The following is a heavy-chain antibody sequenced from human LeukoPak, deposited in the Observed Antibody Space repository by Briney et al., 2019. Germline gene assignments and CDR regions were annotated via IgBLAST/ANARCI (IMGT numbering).Heavy chain of an antibody. J-gene: IGHJ4*02. V-gene: IGHV3-23*01. CDR1: RFTFDDYA. CDR2: LTDSGGST. Sequence: PGGSLRLPCAASRFTFDDYAMQGVRRAPGGGGVGVSSLTDSGGSTYYTNSVTGRFSISRDNSRNTLYLQMHRLRAEDTAIYYCARRKGDCRTTSCTDYWGQGTLVTVSS. CDR3: ARRKGDCRTTSCTDY. D-gene: IGHD2-2*01.